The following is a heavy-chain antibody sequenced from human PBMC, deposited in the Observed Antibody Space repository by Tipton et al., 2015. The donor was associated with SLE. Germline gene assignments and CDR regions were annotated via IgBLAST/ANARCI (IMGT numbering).Heavy chain of an antibody. CDR1: GFTFSSYG. V-gene: IGHV3-33*01. CDR3: AREAGYSSGWDYYYYYMDV. J-gene: IGHJ6*03. D-gene: IGHD6-19*01. Sequence: RSLRLSCAASGFTFSSYGMHWVRQAPGKGLEWVAVIWYDGSNKYYADSVKGRFTISRDNSKNTLYLQMNSLRAEDTAVYYCAREAGYSSGWDYYYYYMDVWGKGTTVTVSS. CDR2: IWYDGSNK.